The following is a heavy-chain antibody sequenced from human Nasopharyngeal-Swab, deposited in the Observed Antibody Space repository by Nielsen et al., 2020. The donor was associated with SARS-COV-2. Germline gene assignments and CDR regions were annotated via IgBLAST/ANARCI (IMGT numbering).Heavy chain of an antibody. CDR2: IYPGDSDT. D-gene: IGHD2-2*01. J-gene: IGHJ6*02. CDR1: GYSFTSYW. Sequence: GGTLRLSCKGSGYSFTSYWIGWVRQMPGKGLEWMGIIYPGDSDTRYSPSFQGQVTISADKSISTAYLQWSSLKASDTAMYYCARHGCSSTSCYGFFGYYYYGMDVWGQGTTVTVSS. V-gene: IGHV5-51*01. CDR3: ARHGCSSTSCYGFFGYYYYGMDV.